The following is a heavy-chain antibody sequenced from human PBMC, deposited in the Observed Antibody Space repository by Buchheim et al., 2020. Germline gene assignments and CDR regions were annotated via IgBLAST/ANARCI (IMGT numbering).Heavy chain of an antibody. J-gene: IGHJ4*02. CDR1: GFTFSSYA. V-gene: IGHV3-30*04. D-gene: IGHD5-24*01. CDR3: ARDSAKMATIYYFDY. Sequence: QVQLVESGGGVVQPGRSLRLSCAASGFTFSSYAMHWVRQAPGKGLEWVAVISYDGSNKYYADSVKGRFTISRDNSKNTLYLQMNSLRAEDTAVYYCARDSAKMATIYYFDYWGQGTL. CDR2: ISYDGSNK.